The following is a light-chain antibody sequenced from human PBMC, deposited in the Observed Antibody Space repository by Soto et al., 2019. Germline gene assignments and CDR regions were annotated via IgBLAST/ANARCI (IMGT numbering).Light chain of an antibody. CDR1: NSDVGSSNL. J-gene: IGLJ3*02. CDR3: CSHARSRPAGV. V-gene: IGLV2-23*02. Sequence: QSVLTQPASVSGSPGQSITISCTGTNSDVGSSNLVSWYQQHPGRAPKLMIYEVSRRPSGVSNRFSGSKSGNTASLTISGLQAEDEADYHCCSHARSRPAGVFGGGTKVTVL. CDR2: EVS.